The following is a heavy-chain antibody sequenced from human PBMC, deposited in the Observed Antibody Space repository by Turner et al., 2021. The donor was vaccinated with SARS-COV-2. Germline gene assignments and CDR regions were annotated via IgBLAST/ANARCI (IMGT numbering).Heavy chain of an antibody. CDR2: FGSEDGET. Sequence: QVQLVQSGAEVKKPGASVKVSCKVSGYTLIELSMHWVRQAPGKGLEWMGSFGSEDGETIYAQKFQGRVTMTEDKSTDTAYMELGSLRSEDTAVYYWATGYAYCGGDCSIDYWGQGTLVTVSS. V-gene: IGHV1-24*01. CDR3: ATGYAYCGGDCSIDY. J-gene: IGHJ4*02. D-gene: IGHD2-21*02. CDR1: GYTLIELS.